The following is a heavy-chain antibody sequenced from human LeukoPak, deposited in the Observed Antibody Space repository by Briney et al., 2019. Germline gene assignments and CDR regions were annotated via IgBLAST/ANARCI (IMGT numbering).Heavy chain of an antibody. J-gene: IGHJ4*02. Sequence: GGSLRLSCAASGFTFSSDWMTWVRQAPGKGLEWVGNIKPDGSERHYMDSVKGRFTISRDNARNSLYLHLNSLRAEDTAVYYCANYYYYGGGSYYFNYWGQGTLVTVSS. V-gene: IGHV3-7*01. CDR3: ANYYYYGGGSYYFNY. CDR2: IKPDGSER. D-gene: IGHD3-22*01. CDR1: GFTFSSDW.